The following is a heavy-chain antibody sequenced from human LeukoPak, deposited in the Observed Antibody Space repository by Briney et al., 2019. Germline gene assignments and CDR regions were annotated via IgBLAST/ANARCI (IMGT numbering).Heavy chain of an antibody. CDR2: IYYSGST. V-gene: IGHV4-59*01. CDR3: ATVDYGGNFDY. J-gene: IGHJ4*02. Sequence: SETLSLTCTVSGGSISSYYWSWIRQPPGEGLEWIGYIYYSGSTNYNPSLKSRVTISVDTSKNQFSLKLSSVTAADTAVYYCATVDYGGNFDYWGQGTLVTVSS. CDR1: GGSISSYY. D-gene: IGHD4-23*01.